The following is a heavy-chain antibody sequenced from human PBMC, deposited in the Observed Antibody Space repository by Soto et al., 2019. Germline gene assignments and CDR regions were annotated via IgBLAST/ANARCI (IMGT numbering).Heavy chain of an antibody. J-gene: IGHJ6*03. V-gene: IGHV4-34*02. CDR1: SGSFNTYY. CDR3: ARVSRGTGTSWGAFYYMDV. Sequence: QVQLQQWGAGLLKPSETLSLTCAVYSGSFNTYYWSWVRQPPGKGLEWIAEINHFGRTNYNPSLKSRLTISVDTSKHQLSLSLSSVTAADTAVYYCARVSRGTGTSWGAFYYMDVWGTGTPVTVSS. CDR2: INHFGRT. D-gene: IGHD1-26*01.